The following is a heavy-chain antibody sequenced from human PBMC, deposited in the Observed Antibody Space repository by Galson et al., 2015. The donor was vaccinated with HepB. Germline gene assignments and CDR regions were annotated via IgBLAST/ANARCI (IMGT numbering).Heavy chain of an antibody. D-gene: IGHD3-10*01. CDR2: IYSGGST. V-gene: IGHV3-66*01. CDR1: GFTVSSNY. J-gene: IGHJ4*02. Sequence: SLRLSCAASGFTVSSNYMSWVRQAPGKGLEWVSVIYSGGSTYYADSVKGRFTISRDNSKNTLYLQMNSLRAEDTAVYYCARDLTGSGIGYYFDYWGQGTLVTVSS. CDR3: ARDLTGSGIGYYFDY.